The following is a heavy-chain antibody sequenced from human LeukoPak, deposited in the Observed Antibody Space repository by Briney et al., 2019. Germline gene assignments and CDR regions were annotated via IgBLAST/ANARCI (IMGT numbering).Heavy chain of an antibody. CDR2: IKHSGST. V-gene: IGHV4-34*01. CDR1: GGSFSGYY. Sequence: PSETLSLTCAVYGGSFSGYYWSWIRQPPGKGLEWIGEIKHSGSTNYNPSLKSRVTISVDTSKNQFPLKLSSVTAADTAVYYCARYHVWGSYSVYWGQGTLVTVSS. CDR3: ARYHVWGSYSVY. J-gene: IGHJ4*02. D-gene: IGHD3-16*01.